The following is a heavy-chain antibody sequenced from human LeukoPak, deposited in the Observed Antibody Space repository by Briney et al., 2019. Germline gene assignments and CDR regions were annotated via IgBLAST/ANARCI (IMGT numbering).Heavy chain of an antibody. CDR2: ISGSGGTT. Sequence: GGSLRLSCAASGLTFNRYGMSWVRQAPGKGLEWVSAISGSGGTTYYADSVKGRFTISRDNSKNTLYLQINSLRAEDTAVYYCAKDHLPGIVVADRDYWGQGTLVTVSS. V-gene: IGHV3-23*01. CDR1: GLTFNRYG. D-gene: IGHD6-19*01. J-gene: IGHJ4*02. CDR3: AKDHLPGIVVADRDY.